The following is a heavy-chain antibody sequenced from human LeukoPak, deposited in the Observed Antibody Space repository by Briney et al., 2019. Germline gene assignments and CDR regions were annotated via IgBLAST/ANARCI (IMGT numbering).Heavy chain of an antibody. CDR3: ARDCRYYDSSGPLPDGAFDI. J-gene: IGHJ3*02. D-gene: IGHD3-22*01. Sequence: SVKVSCKASGGTFSSYAISWVRQAPGQGLVWMGGIIPIFGTANYAQKFQGRVTITADESTSTAYMELSSLRSEDTAVYYCARDCRYYDSSGPLPDGAFDIWGQGTMVTVSS. V-gene: IGHV1-69*13. CDR2: IIPIFGTA. CDR1: GGTFSSYA.